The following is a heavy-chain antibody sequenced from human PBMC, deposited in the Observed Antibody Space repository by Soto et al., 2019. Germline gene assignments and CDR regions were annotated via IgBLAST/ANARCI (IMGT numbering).Heavy chain of an antibody. CDR2: INHSGST. CDR1: GGSFSGYY. V-gene: IGHV4-34*01. D-gene: IGHD6-6*01. J-gene: IGHJ4*02. CDR3: ARGSPIAARPMVFDY. Sequence: SETLSLTCAVYGGSFSGYYWSWIRQPPGKGLEWIGEINHSGSTNYNPSLKSRVTISVDTSKNQFSLKLSSVTAADTAVYYCARGSPIAARPMVFDYWGQGTLVT.